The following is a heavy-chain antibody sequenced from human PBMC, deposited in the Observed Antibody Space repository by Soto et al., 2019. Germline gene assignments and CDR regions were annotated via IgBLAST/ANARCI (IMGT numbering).Heavy chain of an antibody. Sequence: QVQLVESGGGVVQPGRSLRLSCAASGFTFSSYGMHWVRQAPGKGLEWVAVIWYDGSNKYYADSVKGRFTISRDNSKNTLYLQMNSLRAEDTAVYYCARGDYVDSAFDIWGQGTMVTVSS. CDR1: GFTFSSYG. CDR2: IWYDGSNK. CDR3: ARGDYVDSAFDI. D-gene: IGHD4-17*01. J-gene: IGHJ3*02. V-gene: IGHV3-33*01.